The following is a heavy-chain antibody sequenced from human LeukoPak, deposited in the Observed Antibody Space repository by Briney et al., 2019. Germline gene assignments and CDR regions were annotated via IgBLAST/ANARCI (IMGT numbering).Heavy chain of an antibody. Sequence: SETLSLTCTVSGYSISSSYYWSWIRQPPGKGLEWIGYIYYSGSTNYNPSLKSRVTISVDTSKNQFSLKLSSVTAADTAVYYCARGGSYYSWFDPWGQGTLVTVSS. V-gene: IGHV4-61*01. J-gene: IGHJ5*02. D-gene: IGHD1-26*01. CDR3: ARGGSYYSWFDP. CDR1: GYSISSSYY. CDR2: IYYSGST.